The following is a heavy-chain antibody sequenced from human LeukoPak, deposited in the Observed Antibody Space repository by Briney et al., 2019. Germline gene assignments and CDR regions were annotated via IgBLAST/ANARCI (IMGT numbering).Heavy chain of an antibody. V-gene: IGHV4-39*07. Sequence: PSETLSLTCTVSGGSISSSSYYWGWIRQPPGKGLEWIGSIYYSGSTNYNPSLKSRVTMSVDTSKNQFSLKLSSVTAADTAVYYCARGSGYTYGYPFDSWGQGTLVTVSS. CDR2: IYYSGST. CDR3: ARGSGYTYGYPFDS. CDR1: GGSISSSSYY. D-gene: IGHD5-18*01. J-gene: IGHJ4*02.